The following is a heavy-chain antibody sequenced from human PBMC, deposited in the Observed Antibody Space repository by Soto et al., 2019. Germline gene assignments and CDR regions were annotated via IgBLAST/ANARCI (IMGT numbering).Heavy chain of an antibody. CDR3: ARSFKWVRGTFDY. Sequence: QVQLVQSGAEVKKPGSSVKVSCKASGCTFSRYAISWVRQAPGQGLEWMGGIIPIFGTENYAQKFQGRVTITADKSTSTAYMELSSLRSEDTAVYYCARSFKWVRGTFDYWGQGTLVTVSS. V-gene: IGHV1-69*06. CDR1: GCTFSRYA. D-gene: IGHD3-10*01. J-gene: IGHJ4*02. CDR2: IIPIFGTE.